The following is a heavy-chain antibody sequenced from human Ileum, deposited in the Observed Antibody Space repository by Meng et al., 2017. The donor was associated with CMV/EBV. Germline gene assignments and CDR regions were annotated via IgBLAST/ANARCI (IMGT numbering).Heavy chain of an antibody. D-gene: IGHD3-3*01. V-gene: IGHV4-30-4*01. J-gene: IGHJ4*02. CDR3: ARNVGFYSSQIAY. CDR1: DGPFATDIFH. Sequence: QWPLLESGPKLVKPAQTLSLTCTVSDGPFATDIFHWSWVRLTPGKGMEWIAFIHHSGRTSYNPSLKSRVNMSIDTSKNRFSLKLSSATAADTAVYYCARNVGFYSSQIAYWGQGALVTVSS. CDR2: IHHSGRT.